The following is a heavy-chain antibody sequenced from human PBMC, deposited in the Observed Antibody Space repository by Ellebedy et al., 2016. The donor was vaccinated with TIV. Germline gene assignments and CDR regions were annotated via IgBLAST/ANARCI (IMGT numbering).Heavy chain of an antibody. V-gene: IGHV3-23*01. CDR2: LSGNGDRP. Sequence: GGSLRLSXAASGFTFRNFARSWVRQAPGKGLEWVSGLSGNGDRPYYADSVKGRFTISRDNSKSILYLQMNSLRAEDTAAYYCAKTMTTVTTMGFDYWGQGALVAVSS. J-gene: IGHJ4*02. CDR3: AKTMTTVTTMGFDY. CDR1: GFTFRNFA. D-gene: IGHD4-17*01.